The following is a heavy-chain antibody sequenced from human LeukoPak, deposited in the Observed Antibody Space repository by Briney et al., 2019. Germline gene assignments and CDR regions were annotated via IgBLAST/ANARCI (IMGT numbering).Heavy chain of an antibody. CDR1: GFTFDDYA. V-gene: IGHV3-9*03. CDR2: ISWNSGSL. D-gene: IGHD1-14*01. CDR3: AKDRPGV. Sequence: GGSLRLSCAASGFTFDDYAMHWVRQAPGKGLEWVSGISWNSGSLGYADSVKGRFTISRDNAKNSLYLQVNSLRAEDMGLYYCAKDRPGVWGQGTLVTVSS. J-gene: IGHJ4*02.